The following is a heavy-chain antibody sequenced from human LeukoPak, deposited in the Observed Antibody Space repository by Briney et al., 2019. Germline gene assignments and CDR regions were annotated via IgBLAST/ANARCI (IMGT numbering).Heavy chain of an antibody. D-gene: IGHD2-15*01. CDR3: AKDYCRDGNCHFPFLDS. Sequence: PGGSLIFSCAVFGFILTNHVVSCVHQAPGKVLLWVSRVTGTGDTYYADSVMRRFILSRDNSKNTLYLQMGSLRAEDTATYYCAKDYCRDGNCHFPFLDSWGQGVLVTVSS. CDR2: VTGTGDT. J-gene: IGHJ4*02. V-gene: IGHV3-23*01. CDR1: GFILTNHV.